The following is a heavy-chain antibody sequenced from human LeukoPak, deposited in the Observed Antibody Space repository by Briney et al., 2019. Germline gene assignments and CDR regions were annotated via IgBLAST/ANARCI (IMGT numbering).Heavy chain of an antibody. J-gene: IGHJ4*02. CDR1: GGSLSSYY. D-gene: IGHD3-22*01. CDR3: ARVTGYMIEDYFDY. V-gene: IGHV4-59*01. Sequence: PSETRSLACTVSGGSLSSYYWSWIRQPPGKGLGWIGYIYYRGGTNYKPSLKSRVTISVETSKNQFSLKLRSVTAADTAVYYCARVTGYMIEDYFDYWGQGTLVTVSS. CDR2: IYYRGGT.